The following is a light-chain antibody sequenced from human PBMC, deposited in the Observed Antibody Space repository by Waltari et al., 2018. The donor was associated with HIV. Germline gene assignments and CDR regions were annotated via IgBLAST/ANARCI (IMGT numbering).Light chain of an antibody. CDR2: ADS. Sequence: YEVTQARSVSVTLGQTAKITCGGNYIGTKSVHWYQQRPGQAPTLVIFADSGRPSGVPDRFCGYSSGNLATVSINRVQSGDEADYYCQVWDSGAVIFGGGTKLTV. J-gene: IGLJ2*01. CDR3: QVWDSGAVI. V-gene: IGLV3-9*01. CDR1: YIGTKS.